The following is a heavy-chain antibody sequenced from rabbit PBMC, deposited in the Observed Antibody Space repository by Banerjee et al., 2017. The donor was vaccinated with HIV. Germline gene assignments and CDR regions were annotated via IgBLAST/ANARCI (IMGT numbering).Heavy chain of an antibody. J-gene: IGHJ4*01. V-gene: IGHV1S45*01. CDR3: ARDGRGIYDDYGDYYFTL. Sequence: QEQLVESGGGLVKPEGSLTLTCTASGADFSSGYWICWVRQAPGKGLEWIACIYTGSNSDTYYASWAKGRFTISNASSTTVTLQVTSLTVADTATYFCARDGRGIYDDYGDYYFTLWGPGTLVTVS. CDR2: IYTGSNSDT. D-gene: IGHD2-1*01. CDR1: GADFSSGYW.